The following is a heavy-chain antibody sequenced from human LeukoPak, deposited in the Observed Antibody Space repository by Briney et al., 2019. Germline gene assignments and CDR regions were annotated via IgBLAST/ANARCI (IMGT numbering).Heavy chain of an antibody. Sequence: GESLRLSCAASGFTLNTYALHWFRQAPGNGLEFVSVISSNGASTYYANSVKGRFTTSRDNSKNTLYLQMGSLRAEDMAMYYCARIMIRGAPSDNWGQGTLVTVSS. CDR3: ARIMIRGAPSDN. D-gene: IGHD3-10*01. J-gene: IGHJ4*02. CDR2: ISSNGAST. V-gene: IGHV3-64*01. CDR1: GFTLNTYA.